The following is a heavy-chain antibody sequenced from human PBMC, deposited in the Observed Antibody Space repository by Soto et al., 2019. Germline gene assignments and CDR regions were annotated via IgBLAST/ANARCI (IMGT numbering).Heavy chain of an antibody. J-gene: IGHJ5*02. D-gene: IGHD5-18*01. CDR2: INPNSGGT. CDR3: ALSGYTYNWFDP. V-gene: IGHV1-2*02. Sequence: GAAVKVSCKASGYTFTGSYMHWVRQAPGQGLEWMGWINPNSGGTNYAQKFQGRVTMTRDTSISTAYMERSRLRSDDTAVYYCALSGYTYNWFDPWGQGTLVTSPQ. CDR1: GYTFTGSY.